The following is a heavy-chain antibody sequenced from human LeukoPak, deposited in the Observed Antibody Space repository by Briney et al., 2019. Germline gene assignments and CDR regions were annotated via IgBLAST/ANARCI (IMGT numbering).Heavy chain of an antibody. CDR3: ARPYSSGWPFPDYYYYYMDV. Sequence: GGSLRLSCAASGFTFSSYAMHWVRQAPGKGLEWVAVISYDGSNKYYADSVKGRFTISRDNSKNTLYLQMNSLRAEDTAVYYCARPYSSGWPFPDYYYYYMDVWVKGTTVTVSS. CDR2: ISYDGSNK. CDR1: GFTFSSYA. J-gene: IGHJ6*03. D-gene: IGHD6-19*01. V-gene: IGHV3-30*04.